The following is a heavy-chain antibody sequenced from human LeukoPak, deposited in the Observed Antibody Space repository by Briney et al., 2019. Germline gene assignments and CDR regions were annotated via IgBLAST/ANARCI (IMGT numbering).Heavy chain of an antibody. CDR3: ARDAGGNSGYSLGY. D-gene: IGHD4-23*01. CDR1: GFTFSDYY. V-gene: IGHV3-11*01. Sequence: GGSLRLSCAASGFTFSDYYMSWIRQAPGKGLEWVSYISSSGSTIYYADSVKGRFTISRHNSKNTLYLQMNSLRAEDTAVYYCARDAGGNSGYSLGYWGQGTLVTVSS. CDR2: ISSSGSTI. J-gene: IGHJ4*02.